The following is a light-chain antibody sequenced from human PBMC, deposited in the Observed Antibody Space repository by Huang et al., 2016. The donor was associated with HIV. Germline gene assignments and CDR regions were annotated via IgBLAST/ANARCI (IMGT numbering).Light chain of an antibody. Sequence: EVLLTQSPATLSLSPGERATLSCRASHNINTYLAWYQQKPGQAPRLRLYDAATRATDIPDRFRGSGSGTNFTLSISNLEPEDFAVYFCQQRSNWPPFTFGPGTKVDIK. CDR1: HNINTY. CDR2: DAA. CDR3: QQRSNWPPFT. V-gene: IGKV3-11*01. J-gene: IGKJ3*01.